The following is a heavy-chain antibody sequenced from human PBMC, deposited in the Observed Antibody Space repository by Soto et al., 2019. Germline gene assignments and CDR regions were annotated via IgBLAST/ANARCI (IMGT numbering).Heavy chain of an antibody. J-gene: IGHJ4*02. V-gene: IGHV4-31*03. CDR2: IYYSGTT. CDR1: GDSVSSGGYF. Sequence: SDTLSLTCTVSGDSVSSGGYFWRWIRQHPGTGLEWIGYIYYSGTTYFNPSLKSRASISLDTSKNEFSLKLTSVTAADTAVYYCARRALPQCINGVCYKDGFWDYWGQGALVTVSS. D-gene: IGHD2-8*01. CDR3: ARRALPQCINGVCYKDGFWDY.